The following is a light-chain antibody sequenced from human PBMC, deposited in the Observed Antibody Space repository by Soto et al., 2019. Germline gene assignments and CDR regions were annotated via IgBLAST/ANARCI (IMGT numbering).Light chain of an antibody. CDR2: KAS. J-gene: IGKJ1*01. CDR3: QHYNSYSEA. Sequence: DIVITQSPDSLAVSLFERATINCKSIHSFLYSSNNKNYLAWYQQKPGKAPKLLIYKASTLKSGVPSRFSGSGSGTEFTLTISSLQPDDFATYYCQHYNSYSEAFGQGTKVDIK. CDR1: HSFLYSSNNKNY. V-gene: IGKV4-1*01.